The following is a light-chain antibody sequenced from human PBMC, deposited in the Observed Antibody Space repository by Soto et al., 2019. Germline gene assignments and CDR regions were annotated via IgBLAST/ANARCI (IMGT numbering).Light chain of an antibody. CDR1: QSVSSK. CDR3: QQYNSYSRT. V-gene: IGKV1-5*03. Sequence: DIQMTQSPSTLSAAEGDGVIITCRASQSVSSKLAWYQQKPGKAPKLLIYKASSLESGVPSRFSGSRSGTEFTLTLSSLQPDDFATYYCQQYNSYSRTFGQGTKVDNK. J-gene: IGKJ1*01. CDR2: KAS.